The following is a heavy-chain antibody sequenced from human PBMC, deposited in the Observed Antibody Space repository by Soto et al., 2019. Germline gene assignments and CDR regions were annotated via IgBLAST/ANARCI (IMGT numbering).Heavy chain of an antibody. D-gene: IGHD3-3*01. CDR3: AKGLNDFWSGYSEH. J-gene: IGHJ4*02. V-gene: IGHV3-23*01. Sequence: PGGSLRLSCAASGFTFRTYAMSWVRQAPGKGLEWVSATSGSGGSTYYADSVKGRFTISRDNSKNTLYLQMNSLRAEDTAVYYCAKGLNDFWSGYSEHWGQGTLVTVSS. CDR1: GFTFRTYA. CDR2: TSGSGGST.